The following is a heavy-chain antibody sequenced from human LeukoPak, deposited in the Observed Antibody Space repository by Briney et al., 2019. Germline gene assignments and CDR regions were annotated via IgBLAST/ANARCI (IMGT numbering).Heavy chain of an antibody. CDR2: IIPIFGTA. V-gene: IGHV1-69*01. CDR3: ALELGYCSGGSCFNWFEP. J-gene: IGHJ5*02. Sequence: SVKVSCKASGGTFSSYAISWVRQAPGQGLEWMGGIIPIFGTANYAQKFQGRVTITADESTSTAYMELSSLRSEDTAVYYCALELGYCSGGSCFNWFEPWGQGTLVTVSS. CDR1: GGTFSSYA. D-gene: IGHD2-15*01.